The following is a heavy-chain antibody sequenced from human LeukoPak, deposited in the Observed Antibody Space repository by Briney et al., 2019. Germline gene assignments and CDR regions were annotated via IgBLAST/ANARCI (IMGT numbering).Heavy chain of an antibody. CDR3: AKDRQYSSSWYLFDY. CDR1: GFSLSPYG. Sequence: PGTSLRLSCTASGFSLSPYGKLWVRQAPGKGLEWVAMISGDGTDTKYEDSVKGRFTISRENSKNTLYLQMNSLRAEDTAVYYCAKDRQYSSSWYLFDYWGQGTLVTASS. V-gene: IGHV3-30*18. D-gene: IGHD6-13*01. CDR2: ISGDGTDT. J-gene: IGHJ4*02.